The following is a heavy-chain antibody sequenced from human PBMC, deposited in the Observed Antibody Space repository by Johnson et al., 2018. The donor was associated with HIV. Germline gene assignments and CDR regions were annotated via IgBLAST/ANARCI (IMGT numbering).Heavy chain of an antibody. D-gene: IGHD1-26*01. CDR1: GFTFSSNY. CDR2: IYSGGST. V-gene: IGHV3-66*01. J-gene: IGHJ3*02. CDR3: ARSYSGGPWDAFDI. Sequence: VQLVESGGGLVQPGGSLRLSCAASGFTFSSNYMSWVRQAPGKGLEWVSVIYSGGSTYYADSLEGRFTISRDNSKNTLYLRMNSLRAVDTAVYYCARSYSGGPWDAFDIWGQGTLVTVSS.